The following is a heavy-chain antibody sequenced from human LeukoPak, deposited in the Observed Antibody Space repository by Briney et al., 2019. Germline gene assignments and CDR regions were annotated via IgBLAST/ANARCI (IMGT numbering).Heavy chain of an antibody. D-gene: IGHD3-3*01. CDR1: GFTVSSNG. CDR2: ISGGST. CDR3: KKGGKYYDFWSGYYRY. J-gene: IGHJ4*02. Sequence: GGSLRLYCAASGFTVSSNGMSWVRQAPGKGLEWVSSISGGSTYYADSRKGRFTISRDNSKNTLHLQMNSMRAEDTAVYYCKKGGKYYDFWSGYYRYWGQGTLVTVSS. V-gene: IGHV3-38-3*01.